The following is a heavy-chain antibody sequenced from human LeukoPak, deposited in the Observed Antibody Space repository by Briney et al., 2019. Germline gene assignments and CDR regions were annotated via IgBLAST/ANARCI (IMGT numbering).Heavy chain of an antibody. Sequence: GGSLRLACAASGFAFSTYSMNWVRQAPGKGLEWVAAISTRSRTYYADSVKGRFTMSRDNAKNSLYLQMNSLRVEDTAVYYCARETGCSSTSCYGEAFDTWGQGTMVTVSS. V-gene: IGHV3-21*01. D-gene: IGHD2-2*01. CDR1: GFAFSTYS. CDR3: ARETGCSSTSCYGEAFDT. J-gene: IGHJ3*02. CDR2: ISTRSRT.